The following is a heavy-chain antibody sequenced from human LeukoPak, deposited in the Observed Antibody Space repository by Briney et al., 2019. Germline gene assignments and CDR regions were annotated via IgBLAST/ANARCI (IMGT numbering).Heavy chain of an antibody. J-gene: IGHJ6*02. CDR2: INAGNGNT. CDR1: GYTFTSYA. V-gene: IGHV1-3*01. D-gene: IGHD3-22*01. Sequence: ASVKVSCKASGYTFTSYAMHWVRQAPGQRLEWMGWINAGNGNTKYSQKFQGRVTITRDTSASTAYMELSSLRSEDTAVYYCARVHYYDSSGYPYYYYGMDVWGQGTTVTVSS. CDR3: ARVHYYDSSGYPYYYYGMDV.